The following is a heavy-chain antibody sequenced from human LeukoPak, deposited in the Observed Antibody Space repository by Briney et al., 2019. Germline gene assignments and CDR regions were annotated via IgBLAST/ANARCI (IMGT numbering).Heavy chain of an antibody. V-gene: IGHV3-23*01. CDR2: MSGGGVST. J-gene: IGHJ3*02. Sequence: PGGSLRLSCAASGFTFSSYAMSWVRQAPGKGLEWVSTMSGGGVSTYYADSVKGRFTISRDSSKNTLYLQMNSLRAEDTAVYYCAKKTSRLGDAFDIWGQGTMVTVSS. D-gene: IGHD3-22*01. CDR1: GFTFSSYA. CDR3: AKKTSRLGDAFDI.